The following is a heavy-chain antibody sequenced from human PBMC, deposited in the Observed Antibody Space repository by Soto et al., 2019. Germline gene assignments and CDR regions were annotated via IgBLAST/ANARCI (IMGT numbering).Heavy chain of an antibody. Sequence: PGGSLRLSCAASGFTFNNAWLSWVRQAPGKGLEWVGRIKSKTAGGATEYAAPVKGRFTISRDDSKNTLYLQMNSLKNEDTAVYYCNPDIGDTWYTFNFDSWGQGALATVSS. CDR3: NPDIGDTWYTFNFDS. D-gene: IGHD6-13*01. J-gene: IGHJ4*02. V-gene: IGHV3-15*01. CDR1: GFTFNNAW. CDR2: IKSKTAGGAT.